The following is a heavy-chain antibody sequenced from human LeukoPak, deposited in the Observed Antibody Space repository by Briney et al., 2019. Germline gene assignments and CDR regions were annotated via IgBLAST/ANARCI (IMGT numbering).Heavy chain of an antibody. V-gene: IGHV3-23*01. CDR3: AKDGRYCSSTSCSR. CDR2: ISSSGDST. CDR1: GFTFTSYA. D-gene: IGHD2-2*01. Sequence: GGSLRLSCAASGFTFTSYAMSWVRQAPGKGLEWVSAISSSGDSTYYADSVKGRFTISRDNSKNTLYLQMNSLRAEDTAIYYCAKDGRYCSSTSCSRWGQGTLVTVSS. J-gene: IGHJ4*02.